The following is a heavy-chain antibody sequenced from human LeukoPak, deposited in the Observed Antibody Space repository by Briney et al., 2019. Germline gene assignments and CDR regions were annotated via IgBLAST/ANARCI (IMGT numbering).Heavy chain of an antibody. Sequence: SETLSLTCTVSGGSISSYYWSWIRQPPGKGLEWIGYIYYSGSTNYNPSLKSRVTISVDTSKNQFSLKPSSVTAADTAVYYCASGLYYDFRSGGPHNGMDVWGQGTTVTVSS. D-gene: IGHD3-3*01. CDR2: IYYSGST. CDR1: GGSISSYY. CDR3: ASGLYYDFRSGGPHNGMDV. J-gene: IGHJ6*02. V-gene: IGHV4-59*08.